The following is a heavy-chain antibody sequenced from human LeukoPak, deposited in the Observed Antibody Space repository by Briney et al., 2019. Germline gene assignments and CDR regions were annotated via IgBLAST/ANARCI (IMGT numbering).Heavy chain of an antibody. V-gene: IGHV3-21*01. CDR1: GFTFSSYS. J-gene: IGHJ6*03. CDR2: ISTSSSYI. Sequence: GGSLRLSCVVPGFTFSSYSMNWVRQAPGKGLEWVPCISTSSSYIYYADSVKGRFTISRDNAKNSLYLQMNSLRAEDTAVYYCARPLWFGESPVYYYYMDVWGKGTTVTVSS. CDR3: ARPLWFGESPVYYYYMDV. D-gene: IGHD3-10*01.